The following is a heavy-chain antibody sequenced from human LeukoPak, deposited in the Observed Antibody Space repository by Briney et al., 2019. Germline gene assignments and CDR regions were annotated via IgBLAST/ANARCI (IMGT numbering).Heavy chain of an antibody. CDR3: ATYTHWVAGDV. CDR1: GFTFSDSW. V-gene: IGHV3-7*01. D-gene: IGHD3-16*01. J-gene: IGHJ6*02. CDR2: MNQDGSAK. Sequence: GGSLRLSCAASGFTFSDSWMSWVRQAPGKGLEWVANMNQDGSAKDYVDSVKGRFTISRDNARNSLYLQMSSLRAEDTAAYYCATYTHWVAGDVWGQGTTVTVSS.